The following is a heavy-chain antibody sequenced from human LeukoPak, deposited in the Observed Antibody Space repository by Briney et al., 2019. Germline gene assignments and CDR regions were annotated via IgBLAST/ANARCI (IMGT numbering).Heavy chain of an antibody. CDR3: ARDATRGGDFDS. CDR1: GFTFRSYW. J-gene: IGHJ4*02. V-gene: IGHV3-7*01. CDR2: INEDGRTT. Sequence: GGSLGLSCAASGFTFRSYWMGWVRQTPGRGLEWLANINEDGRTTYYVDSVGGRFTISRNNADNSLYLQMNSLRAEDTAVYYCARDATRGGDFDSWGQGTLVTVSS. D-gene: IGHD2-15*01.